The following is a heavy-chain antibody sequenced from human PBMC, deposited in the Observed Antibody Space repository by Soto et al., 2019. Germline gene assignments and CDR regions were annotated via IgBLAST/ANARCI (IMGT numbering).Heavy chain of an antibody. CDR1: GYTFTSYG. Sequence: GASVKVSCKASGYTFTSYGISWVRQAPGQGLEWMGWISAYNGNTNYAQKLQGRVTMTTDTSTSTAYMELRSLRSDDTAVYYCARDLRPHPMIVVWYYFDYWGQGTLVTVSS. CDR3: ARDLRPHPMIVVWYYFDY. J-gene: IGHJ4*02. CDR2: ISAYNGNT. V-gene: IGHV1-18*01. D-gene: IGHD3-22*01.